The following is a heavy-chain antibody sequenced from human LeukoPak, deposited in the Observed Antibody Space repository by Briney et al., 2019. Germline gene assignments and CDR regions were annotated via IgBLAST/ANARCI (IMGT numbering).Heavy chain of an antibody. J-gene: IGHJ4*02. CDR2: INHSGST. CDR3: ARGSGWLQFLDY. D-gene: IGHD5-24*01. Sequence: SENLSLTCSVSGASLSSRTSYWGWIRQPPGKGLEWIGEINHSGSTNYNPSLKSRVTISVDTSKNQFSLKLSSVTAADTAVYYCARGSGWLQFLDYWGQGTLVTVSS. CDR1: GASLSSRTSY. V-gene: IGHV4-39*07.